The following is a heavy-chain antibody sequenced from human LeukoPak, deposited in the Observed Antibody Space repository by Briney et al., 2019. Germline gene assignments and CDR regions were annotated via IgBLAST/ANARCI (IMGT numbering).Heavy chain of an antibody. CDR3: ARHSSGWYFDY. Sequence: ASVKVSCKPSGYTFTSYYMHWVRQAPGQGLEWMGIINPSGGSTSYAQKFQGGVTMTRDTSTSTVYMELSSLRSEDTAVYYCARHSSGWYFDYWGQGTLVTVSS. J-gene: IGHJ4*02. CDR1: GYTFTSYY. V-gene: IGHV1-46*03. D-gene: IGHD6-19*01. CDR2: INPSGGST.